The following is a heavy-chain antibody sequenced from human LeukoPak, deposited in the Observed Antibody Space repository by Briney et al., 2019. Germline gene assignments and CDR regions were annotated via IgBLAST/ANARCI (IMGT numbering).Heavy chain of an antibody. D-gene: IGHD3-10*01. CDR2: ISGNGGTV. V-gene: IGHV3-64D*06. Sequence: GGSLRLSCSASGFTFSIYTMYWVRQPPGKGLEYVSGISGNGGTVYYADSVKGRFIISRDNSKNTLYLQMSSLRDEDTAVYYCSGGVSWGQGTLVTVSS. CDR3: SGGVS. J-gene: IGHJ5*02. CDR1: GFTFSIYT.